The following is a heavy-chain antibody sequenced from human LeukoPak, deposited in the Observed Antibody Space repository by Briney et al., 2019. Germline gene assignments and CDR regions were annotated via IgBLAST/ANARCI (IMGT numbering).Heavy chain of an antibody. V-gene: IGHV5-51*01. D-gene: IGHD2-2*02. CDR3: ASLHCSSTSCYSHLGAFDI. J-gene: IGHJ3*02. CDR2: IYPGDSDT. CDR1: GYSFTSYW. Sequence: GESLKISCKGSGYSFTSYWIGWVRQMPGKGLEWMGIIYPGDSDTRYSPSFQGQVTISADKSISTAYLQWSSLKASDTAMYYCASLHCSSTSCYSHLGAFDIWGQGTMVTVSS.